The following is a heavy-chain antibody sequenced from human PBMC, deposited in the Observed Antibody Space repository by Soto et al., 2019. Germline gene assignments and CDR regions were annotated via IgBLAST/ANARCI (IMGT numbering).Heavy chain of an antibody. Sequence: TGGSLRLSCAASGFTFRDYAMHWVRQAPGKGLEWVSLISWDGGSTYYADSVKGRFTISRDNSKNSLYLQMNSLRTEDTALYYCAQGVGAIVDNYFDYWGQGTLVTVSS. V-gene: IGHV3-43*01. CDR1: GFTFRDYA. D-gene: IGHD1-26*01. J-gene: IGHJ4*02. CDR2: ISWDGGST. CDR3: AQGVGAIVDNYFDY.